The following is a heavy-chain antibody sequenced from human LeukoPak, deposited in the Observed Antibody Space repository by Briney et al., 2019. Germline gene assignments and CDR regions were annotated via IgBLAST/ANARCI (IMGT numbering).Heavy chain of an antibody. CDR3: AREGGWYPRIDY. CDR1: GGSISSYY. Sequence: SETLSLTWTVSGGSISSYYWSWIRQPPGKGLEWIGYIYYSGSTYYNPSLKSRVTISVDTSKNQFSLKLSSVTAADTAVYYCAREGGWYPRIDYWGQGTLVTVSS. D-gene: IGHD6-19*01. J-gene: IGHJ4*02. V-gene: IGHV4-59*12. CDR2: IYYSGST.